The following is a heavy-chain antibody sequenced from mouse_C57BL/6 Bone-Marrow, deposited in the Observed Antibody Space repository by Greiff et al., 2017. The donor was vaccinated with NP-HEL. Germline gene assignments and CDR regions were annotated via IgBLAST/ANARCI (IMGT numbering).Heavy chain of an antibody. Sequence: QVQLKESGAELVKPGASVKMSCKASGYTFTSYWITWVKQRPGQGLEWIGDIYPGSGSTNYNEKFKSKATLTVDTSSSTAYMQLSSLTSEDSAVYYCARDGYYRGFAYWGQGTLVTVSA. CDR1: GYTFTSYW. V-gene: IGHV1-55*01. D-gene: IGHD2-3*01. J-gene: IGHJ3*01. CDR3: ARDGYYRGFAY. CDR2: IYPGSGST.